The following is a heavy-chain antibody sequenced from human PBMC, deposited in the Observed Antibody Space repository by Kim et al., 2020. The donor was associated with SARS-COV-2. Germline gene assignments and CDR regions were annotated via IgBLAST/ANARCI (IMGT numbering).Heavy chain of an antibody. D-gene: IGHD3-16*01. CDR3: VKGGLGGTDPIGV. J-gene: IGHJ3*01. CDR1: GFTFSSYA. Sequence: GGSLRLSCAASGFTFSSYAMNWVRQAPGKGLEWVSGIRGSGSNTYYSDSVKGRFTISRDNSKNTLYLQMNSLRAEDTAVYFCVKGGLGGTDPIGVWGQG. V-gene: IGHV3-23*01. CDR2: IRGSGSNT.